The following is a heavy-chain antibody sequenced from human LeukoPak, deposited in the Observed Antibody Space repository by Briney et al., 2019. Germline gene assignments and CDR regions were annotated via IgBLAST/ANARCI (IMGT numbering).Heavy chain of an antibody. J-gene: IGHJ6*03. CDR3: ARAGGYYFYMDV. D-gene: IGHD3-10*01. Sequence: SVKVSCKASGGTFSSYAISWVRQAPGQGLEWMGRIIPIFGTTNSAQKFHGRVTITTDESASTAYMELSSLRSEDTAVYYCARAGGYYFYMDVWGKGTTVTVSS. CDR1: GGTFSSYA. V-gene: IGHV1-69*05. CDR2: IIPIFGTT.